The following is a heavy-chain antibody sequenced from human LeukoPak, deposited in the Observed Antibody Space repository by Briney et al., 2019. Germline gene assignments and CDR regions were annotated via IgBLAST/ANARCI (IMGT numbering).Heavy chain of an antibody. V-gene: IGHV3-9*01. J-gene: IGHJ4*02. Sequence: GRSLRLSCAASGSTFDDYAMHWVRQAPGKGLEWVSGISWNSGSIGYANSVKGRFTISRDNAKNSLYLQMNSLRAEDTALYYCAKGLRYFDWPGPFDYWGQGTLVTVSS. CDR2: ISWNSGSI. CDR1: GSTFDDYA. CDR3: AKGLRYFDWPGPFDY. D-gene: IGHD3-9*01.